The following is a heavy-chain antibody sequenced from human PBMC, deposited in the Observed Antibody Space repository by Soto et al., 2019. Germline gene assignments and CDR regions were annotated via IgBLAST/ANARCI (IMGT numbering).Heavy chain of an antibody. D-gene: IGHD3-3*01. V-gene: IGHV4-31*03. CDR1: GGSISSCAYY. CDR2: ISYSGTT. CDR3: ARVGATLRFLEWPRVRANWFVP. J-gene: IGHJ5*02. Sequence: PSETLSLTCTVSGGSISSCAYYWSWIRQHPGKGLEWIGYISYSGTTYYNPSLKSRVIVSVDTSKNQFSLTLSSVTAADTAVYYCARVGATLRFLEWPRVRANWFVPWGQGTLVTVSS.